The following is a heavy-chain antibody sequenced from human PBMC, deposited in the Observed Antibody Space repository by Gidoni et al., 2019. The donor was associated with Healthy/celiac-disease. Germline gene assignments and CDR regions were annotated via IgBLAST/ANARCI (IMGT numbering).Heavy chain of an antibody. J-gene: IGHJ4*02. CDR3: ARVGDYYDSSVHFDY. Sequence: QVQLVQSGAEVKKPGSSVKVSCKASGGPFRSYAIRWVRQAPGQGLEWMGGIIPIFGTANYAQKFQGRVTITADESTSTAYMELSSLRSEDTAVYYCARVGDYYDSSVHFDYWGQGTLVTVSS. V-gene: IGHV1-69*01. D-gene: IGHD3-22*01. CDR1: GGPFRSYA. CDR2: IIPIFGTA.